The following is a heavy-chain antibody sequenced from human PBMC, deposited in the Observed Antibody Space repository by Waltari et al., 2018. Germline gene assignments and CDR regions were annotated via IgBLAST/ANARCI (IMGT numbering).Heavy chain of an antibody. CDR1: VGSFSGYY. V-gene: IGHV4-34*01. CDR3: ARAKMYYDSSGCRWFDP. CDR2: INHSGST. J-gene: IGHJ5*02. Sequence: QVQLQQWGAGLLKPSENLSLTCAVNVGSFSGYYWSWTRRHTGKGLEWIGEINHSGSTNYNPSLKSRVTISVDTSKNQFSLKLSSVTAADTAVYYCARAKMYYDSSGCRWFDPWGQGTLVTVSS. D-gene: IGHD3-22*01.